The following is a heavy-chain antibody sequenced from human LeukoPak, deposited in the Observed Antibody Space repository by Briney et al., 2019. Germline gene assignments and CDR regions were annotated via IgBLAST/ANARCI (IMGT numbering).Heavy chain of an antibody. CDR3: ARDHTDAFDI. V-gene: IGHV3-53*01. CDR2: IYSGGST. CDR1: GFTFNSYA. J-gene: IGHJ3*02. Sequence: GGSLRLSCAASGFTFNSYALSWVRQAPGKGLEWVSVIYSGGSTYYADSVKGRFTISRDNSKNTLYLQMNSLRAEDTAVYYCARDHTDAFDIWGQGTMVTVSS.